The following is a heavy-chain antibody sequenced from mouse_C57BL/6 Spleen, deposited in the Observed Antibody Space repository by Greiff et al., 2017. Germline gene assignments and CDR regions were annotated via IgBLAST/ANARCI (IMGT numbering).Heavy chain of an antibody. Sequence: EVMLVESEGGLVQPGSSMKLSCTASGFTFSDYYMAWVRQVPEKGLEWVANINYDGSSTYYLDSLKSRFIISRDNAKNILYLQMSSLKSEDTATYYCARDRGNYYGSSPYYAMDYWGQGTSVTVSS. CDR2: INYDGSST. CDR1: GFTFSDYY. CDR3: ARDRGNYYGSSPYYAMDY. V-gene: IGHV5-16*01. D-gene: IGHD1-1*01. J-gene: IGHJ4*01.